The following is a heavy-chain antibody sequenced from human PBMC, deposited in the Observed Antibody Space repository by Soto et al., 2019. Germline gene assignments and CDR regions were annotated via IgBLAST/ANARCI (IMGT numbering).Heavy chain of an antibody. CDR3: ARLPYYYDSSGPSDRIDY. CDR2: INYSGST. J-gene: IGHJ4*02. V-gene: IGHV4-39*01. Sequence: SETLSLTCIVSGGSISSTNSYWGWIRQPPGKGLEWIGSINYSGSTYYNPSLKSRVTISVDTSKSQFSLKLSSVTAADTAVYYCARLPYYYDSSGPSDRIDYWGQGTLVTVSS. D-gene: IGHD3-22*01. CDR1: GGSISSTNSY.